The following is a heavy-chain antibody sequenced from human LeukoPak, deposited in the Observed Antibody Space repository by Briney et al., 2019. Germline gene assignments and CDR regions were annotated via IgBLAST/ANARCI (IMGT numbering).Heavy chain of an antibody. J-gene: IGHJ4*02. Sequence: GESLKISCKGSGYTFTSYWIGWVRQMPGKGLEWMGIIYPSDSDTRYSPSFQGQVTISADKSITTAYLQWSSLKVSDTAMYYCARLNDGFYLDYWGQGTLVTVSS. CDR3: ARLNDGFYLDY. CDR1: GYTFTSYW. CDR2: IYPSDSDT. D-gene: IGHD5-24*01. V-gene: IGHV5-51*01.